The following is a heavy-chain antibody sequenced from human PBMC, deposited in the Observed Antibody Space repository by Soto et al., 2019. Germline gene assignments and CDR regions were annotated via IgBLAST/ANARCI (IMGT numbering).Heavy chain of an antibody. CDR2: VNAGNAHT. Sequence: ASVKVSCKASGYNFANYAVNWVRQAPGQSLEWMGWVNAGNAHTKYSEKLQGRVTITRDASANTAYMELSSLRSEDTALYFCARGIWERSSGWYYFDSWGQGIRVTVSS. J-gene: IGHJ4*02. V-gene: IGHV1-3*01. CDR3: ARGIWERSSGWYYFDS. D-gene: IGHD6-19*01. CDR1: GYNFANYA.